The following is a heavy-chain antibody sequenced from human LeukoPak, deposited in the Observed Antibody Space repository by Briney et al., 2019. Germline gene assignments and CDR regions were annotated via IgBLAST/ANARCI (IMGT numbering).Heavy chain of an antibody. CDR3: AKDSSGYSYGLFDY. V-gene: IGHV3-23*01. CDR2: ISGSGGST. D-gene: IGHD5-18*01. J-gene: IGHJ4*02. Sequence: GGSLRLSCAASGFTFDDYAMSWVRQAPGKGLEWVSAISGSGGSTYYADSVKGRFTISRDNSKNTLYLQMNSLRAEDTAVYYCAKDSSGYSYGLFDYWGQGTLVTVSS. CDR1: GFTFDDYA.